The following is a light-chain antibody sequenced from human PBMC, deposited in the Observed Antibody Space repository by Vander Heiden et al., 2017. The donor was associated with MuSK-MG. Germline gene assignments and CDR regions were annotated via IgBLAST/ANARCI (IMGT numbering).Light chain of an antibody. CDR3: QQSDSTPQT. Sequence: DLQMTQSPSSLSASVGDRVTITCRASQSISSYLNWYQQKPGKAPKLLIYAASSLQSGVPSRFSGSGSGTDFTLTISSLQPEDFATYYCQQSDSTPQTVGGGTKVEIK. J-gene: IGKJ4*01. CDR2: AAS. CDR1: QSISSY. V-gene: IGKV1-39*01.